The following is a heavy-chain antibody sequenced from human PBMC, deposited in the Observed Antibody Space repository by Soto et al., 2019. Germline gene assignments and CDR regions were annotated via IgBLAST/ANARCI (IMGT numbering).Heavy chain of an antibody. J-gene: IGHJ6*02. CDR2: ISSSGSTI. D-gene: IGHD3-3*01. CDR3: ARDQNYDFWSGYSAYGMDV. Sequence: GGFLRLPCAVSGFTFSDYYLSWIRQAPGTGLEWVSYISSSGSTIYYADSVKGRFTISRDNAKNSLYLQMNSLRAEDTAVYYCARDQNYDFWSGYSAYGMDVWGQGTTVTVSS. V-gene: IGHV3-11*01. CDR1: GFTFSDYY.